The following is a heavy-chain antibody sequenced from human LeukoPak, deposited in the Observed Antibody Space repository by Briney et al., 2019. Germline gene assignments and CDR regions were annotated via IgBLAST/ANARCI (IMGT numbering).Heavy chain of an antibody. CDR3: ARVDFDWLFPFDY. CDR2: ISSSSSYI. V-gene: IGHV3-21*01. D-gene: IGHD3-9*01. J-gene: IGHJ4*02. CDR1: GFTFSSYS. Sequence: GGSLRLSCAASGFTFSSYSMNWVRQAPGKGLEWVSSISSSSSYIYYADSVKGRFTISRDNAKNSLYLQMNSLRAEDTAVYYCARVDFDWLFPFDYWGQGTLVTVSS.